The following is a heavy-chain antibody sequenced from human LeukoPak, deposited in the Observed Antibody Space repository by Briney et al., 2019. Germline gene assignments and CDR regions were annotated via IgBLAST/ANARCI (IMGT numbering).Heavy chain of an antibody. Sequence: GGSLRLSCAASGFTFSRYAMSWVRQAPGKGLEWVSAISGSGGSTYYADSVKGRFTISRDNSKNTLYLQMNSLRAEDTAVYYCASRRGDSSGFDYWGQGTLVTVSS. V-gene: IGHV3-23*01. D-gene: IGHD3-22*01. J-gene: IGHJ4*02. CDR2: ISGSGGST. CDR1: GFTFSRYA. CDR3: ASRRGDSSGFDY.